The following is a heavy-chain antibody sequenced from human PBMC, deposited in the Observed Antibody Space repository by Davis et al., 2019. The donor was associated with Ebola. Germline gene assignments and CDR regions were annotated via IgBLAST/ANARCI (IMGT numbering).Heavy chain of an antibody. V-gene: IGHV3-30-3*01. CDR3: ATSYGSGSYMDYYYGMDV. D-gene: IGHD3-10*01. J-gene: IGHJ6*02. CDR1: GFTFSSYA. Sequence: GGSLRLSCAASGFTFSSYAMHWVRQAPGKGLEWVAVISYDGSNKYYADSVKGRFTISRDNSKNTLYLQMNSLRAEDTAVYYCATSYGSGSYMDYYYGMDVWGQGTTVTVSS. CDR2: ISYDGSNK.